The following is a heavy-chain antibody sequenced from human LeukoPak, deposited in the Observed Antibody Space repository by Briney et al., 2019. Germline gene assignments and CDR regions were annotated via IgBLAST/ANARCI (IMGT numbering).Heavy chain of an antibody. V-gene: IGHV4-34*01. D-gene: IGHD3-22*01. CDR1: GGSFSGYY. CDR2: IYYSGST. Sequence: SETLSLTCAVYGGSFSGYYWSWIRQPPGTGLEWIGSIYYSGSTYYNPSLKSRVTISVDTSKNQFSLKLSSVTAADTAVYYCAIPNYYDSSGYGGSHAKNFGYWGQGTLVTVSS. CDR3: AIPNYYDSSGYGGSHAKNFGY. J-gene: IGHJ4*02.